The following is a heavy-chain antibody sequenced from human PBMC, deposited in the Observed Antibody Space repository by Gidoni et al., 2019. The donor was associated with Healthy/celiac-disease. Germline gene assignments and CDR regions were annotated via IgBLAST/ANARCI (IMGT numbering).Heavy chain of an antibody. CDR2: ISWNSGSI. CDR3: AKDPYLSSSSGRGDY. Sequence: EVQLVESGGGWVQPGRSLRLSCAASGFTFDDYAMHWVRQAPGKGLEWVSGISWNSGSIGYADSVKGRFTISRDNAKNSLYLQMNSLRAEDTALYYCAKDPYLSSSSGRGDYWGQGTLVTVSS. CDR1: GFTFDDYA. D-gene: IGHD6-6*01. J-gene: IGHJ4*02. V-gene: IGHV3-9*01.